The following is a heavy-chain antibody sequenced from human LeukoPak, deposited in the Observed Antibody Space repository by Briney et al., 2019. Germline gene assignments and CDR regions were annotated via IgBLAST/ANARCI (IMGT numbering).Heavy chain of an antibody. J-gene: IGHJ5*02. Sequence: ASVKVSCKTSGYTFTSYYIHWLRQAPGQRFEWMGWSDPKSGATKYEHFQGRVTMTRDTSTSTVYMELSSLRSEDTAVYYCARGEGSGFGELLSPYNWFDPWGQGTLVTVSP. CDR3: ARGEGSGFGELLSPYNWFDP. CDR1: GYTFTSYY. V-gene: IGHV1-2*02. CDR2: SDPKSGAT. D-gene: IGHD3-10*01.